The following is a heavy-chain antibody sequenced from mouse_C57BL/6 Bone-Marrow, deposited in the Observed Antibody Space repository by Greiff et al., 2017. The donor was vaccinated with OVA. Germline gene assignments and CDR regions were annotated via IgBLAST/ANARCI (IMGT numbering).Heavy chain of an antibody. CDR2: INPNNGGT. CDR3: ARERDYAMDY. J-gene: IGHJ4*01. Sequence: EVQLQQSGPELVKPGASVKISCKASGYTFTDYYMNWVKQSHGKSLEWIGDINPNNGGTSYNQKFKGKATLTVDKSSSTAYMELRSLTSEDSAVYYCARERDYAMDYWGQGTSVTVSS. V-gene: IGHV1-26*01. CDR1: GYTFTDYY.